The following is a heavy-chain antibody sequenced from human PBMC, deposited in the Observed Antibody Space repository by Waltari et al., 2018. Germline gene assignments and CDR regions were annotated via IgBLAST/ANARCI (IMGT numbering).Heavy chain of an antibody. CDR3: ARHLEYSSSWSQRNYYYGMDV. Sequence: QVQLQESGPGLVKPSETLSLTCAVSGYSISSGYYWGWIRQPPGKGLEWIGSIYHSGSTYYNPTLKRRVTRSVDTSKNQFSLKLSSVTAADTAVYYCARHLEYSSSWSQRNYYYGMDVWGQGTTVTVSS. CDR2: IYHSGST. CDR1: GYSISSGYY. J-gene: IGHJ6*02. D-gene: IGHD6-13*01. V-gene: IGHV4-38-2*01.